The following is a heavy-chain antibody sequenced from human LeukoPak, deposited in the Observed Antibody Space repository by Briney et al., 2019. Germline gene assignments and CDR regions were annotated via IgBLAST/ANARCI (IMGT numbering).Heavy chain of an antibody. Sequence: ASVKVSCKAPGYTFTGYYMHWVRQAPGQGLEWMGRINPNSGGTNYAQKFQGRVTMTRDTSISTAYMELSRLRSDDTAVYYFARGPGEQQQYYYYYYYMDVWGKGTTVTVSS. CDR3: ARGPGEQQQYYYYYYYMDV. V-gene: IGHV1-2*06. D-gene: IGHD6-13*01. CDR1: GYTFTGYY. CDR2: INPNSGGT. J-gene: IGHJ6*03.